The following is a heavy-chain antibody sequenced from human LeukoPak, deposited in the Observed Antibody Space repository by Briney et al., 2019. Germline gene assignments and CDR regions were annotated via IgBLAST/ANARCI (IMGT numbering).Heavy chain of an antibody. CDR2: IVVGTGKT. Sequence: GASVKVSCKASGFTNSNPSVQWVRQARGQRPEWIGWIVVGTGKTNYAQRLQERVTITRDMSTGTVDMELSSLRSEDTAVYYCAATSIRMVQRIIYYGKDVWGQGTTVTVSS. V-gene: IGHV1-58*01. CDR3: AATSIRMVQRIIYYGKDV. D-gene: IGHD3-10*01. CDR1: GFTNSNPS. J-gene: IGHJ6*02.